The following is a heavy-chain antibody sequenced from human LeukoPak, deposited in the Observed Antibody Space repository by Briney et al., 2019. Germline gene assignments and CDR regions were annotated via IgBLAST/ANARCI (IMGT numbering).Heavy chain of an antibody. D-gene: IGHD6-19*01. Sequence: SETLSLTCTVSGGSISSYYWSWIRQPPGKGLEWIGYIYYSGSTNYNPSLKNRVTISVDTSKNQFSLKLSSVTAADTAVYYCARVVAVAGTVYGYYYYYYMDVWGKGTTVTVSS. CDR2: IYYSGST. CDR1: GGSISSYY. CDR3: ARVVAVAGTVYGYYYYYYMDV. J-gene: IGHJ6*03. V-gene: IGHV4-59*01.